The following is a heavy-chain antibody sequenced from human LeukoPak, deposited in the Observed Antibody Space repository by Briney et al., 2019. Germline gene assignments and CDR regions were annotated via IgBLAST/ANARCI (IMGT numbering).Heavy chain of an antibody. V-gene: IGHV3-20*04. J-gene: IGHJ4*02. D-gene: IGHD1-26*01. CDR3: ARGPHSGSYFGTDY. CDR2: INWNGGST. CDR1: GFTFDDYG. Sequence: GGSLRLSCAASGFTFDDYGMSWVRQAPGKGLEWVSGINWNGGSTGYVDSVRGRFTISRDNPKKSLYLQMNSLRAEDTALYYCARGPHSGSYFGTDYWGQGTLVTVSS.